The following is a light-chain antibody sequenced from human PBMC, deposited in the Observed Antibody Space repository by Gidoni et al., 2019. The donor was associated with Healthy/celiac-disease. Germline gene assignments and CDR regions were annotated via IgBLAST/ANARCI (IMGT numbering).Light chain of an antibody. CDR2: WAS. CDR3: QQSYSTPLT. CDR1: QSVLYSSNNKNY. J-gene: IGKJ1*01. Sequence: DIVMTQSPDSLALSLGARATINFKSSQSVLYSSNNKNYLAWYQQKPGQPPQLLIYWASIRESGVPDRFSGSGSGTDFTLTISSLQAEDVAVYYCQQSYSTPLTFGQGTKVEVK. V-gene: IGKV4-1*01.